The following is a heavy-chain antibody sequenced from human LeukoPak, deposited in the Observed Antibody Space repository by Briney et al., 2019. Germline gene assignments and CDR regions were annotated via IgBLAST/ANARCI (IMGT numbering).Heavy chain of an antibody. Sequence: GGSLRLSCAASGFTFSSYEMNWVRQAPGKGLEWVSYISSSGSTTYYADSVKGRFTISRDNAKNSLYLQMNSLRAEDTAVYYCARAWATDFDYWGQGTLVTVSS. CDR1: GFTFSSYE. V-gene: IGHV3-48*03. CDR3: ARAWATDFDY. J-gene: IGHJ4*02. D-gene: IGHD7-27*01. CDR2: ISSSGSTT.